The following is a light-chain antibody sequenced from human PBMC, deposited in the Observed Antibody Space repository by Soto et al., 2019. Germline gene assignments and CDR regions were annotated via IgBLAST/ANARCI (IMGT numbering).Light chain of an antibody. CDR1: RSLSSDY. CDR2: DAS. Sequence: IVLMQSPATLSLSPGERATLSCRASRSLSSDYLAWYQQKPGQAPRLLFYDASRSATGTPDRFSVSGSGTDFTLTISRLEPGDFAVYYCQQYGDSPRSFGQGNKVDSK. V-gene: IGKV3-20*01. CDR3: QQYGDSPRS. J-gene: IGKJ1*01.